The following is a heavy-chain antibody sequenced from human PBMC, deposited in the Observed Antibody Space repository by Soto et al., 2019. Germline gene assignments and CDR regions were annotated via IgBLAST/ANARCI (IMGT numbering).Heavy chain of an antibody. CDR3: AKHEGYCSTTTCSNFDY. D-gene: IGHD2-2*01. Sequence: GESLKISCKGSGFTFTSYWIAWVRQMPGKGLEWMGIIYPGDSDTSYSPSFQGQVTISADKSINTAYLHWSSLKASDTAIYYCAKHEGYCSTTTCSNFDYWGQGTLVTVSS. CDR1: GFTFTSYW. V-gene: IGHV5-51*01. CDR2: IYPGDSDT. J-gene: IGHJ4*02.